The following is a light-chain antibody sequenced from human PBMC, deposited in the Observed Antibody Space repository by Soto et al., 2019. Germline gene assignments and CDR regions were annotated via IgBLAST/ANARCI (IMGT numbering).Light chain of an antibody. CDR1: QSVSSN. J-gene: IGKJ5*01. Sequence: IGVTHAPTILRVSPGERATLSCRVSQSVSSNLAWYQQKPGQAPRLLIYGVYTRAPGIPARFSGTGSETDFTLTISGLQSDDFAVFYCQQRYRWPPITFGQGTRLEIK. CDR2: GVY. CDR3: QQRYRWPPIT. V-gene: IGKV3D-15*01.